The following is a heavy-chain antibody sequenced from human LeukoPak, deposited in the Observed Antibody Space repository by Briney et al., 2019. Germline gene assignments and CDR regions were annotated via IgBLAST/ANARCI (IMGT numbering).Heavy chain of an antibody. D-gene: IGHD6-19*01. Sequence: GGSLGLSCAASGFNFSGYWMTWVRLAPGKGLEGVANIKEDGSETHYADSVKGRFTISRDNAKNSLYLQMDPLRFEDTAVYYCASTIAVGYWGRGTLVTVSS. CDR2: IKEDGSET. J-gene: IGHJ4*02. CDR1: GFNFSGYW. V-gene: IGHV3-7*01. CDR3: ASTIAVGY.